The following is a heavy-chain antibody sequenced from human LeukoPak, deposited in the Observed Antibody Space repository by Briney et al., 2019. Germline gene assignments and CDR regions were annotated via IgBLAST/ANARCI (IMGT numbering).Heavy chain of an antibody. D-gene: IGHD1-26*01. J-gene: IGHJ3*02. CDR1: GFTFSNYG. V-gene: IGHV3-NL1*01. CDR2: IGGVGDRI. Sequence: PGGTLRLSCAASGFTFSNYGMNWVRQAPGKGLEWVSCIGGVGDRIYYADSVRGRFTTSRDNSKNTLYLQMNSLRDEDTAVYYCARDAEWELLGASAFDIWGQGTMVTVSS. CDR3: ARDAEWELLGASAFDI.